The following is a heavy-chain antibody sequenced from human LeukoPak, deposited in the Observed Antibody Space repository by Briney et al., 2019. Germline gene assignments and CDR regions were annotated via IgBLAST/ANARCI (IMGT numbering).Heavy chain of an antibody. CDR3: ARRGIVATIGGNWFDP. CDR1: GFTFSSYS. CDR2: ISSSSSYI. J-gene: IGHJ5*02. V-gene: IGHV3-21*01. D-gene: IGHD5-12*01. Sequence: KPGGSLRLSCAASGFTFSSYSMNWVRQAPGKGLEWVSSISSSSSYIYYADSVKGRFTISRDNAKNSLYLQMNSLRAEDTAVYYCARRGIVATIGGNWFDPWGQGTLVTVSS.